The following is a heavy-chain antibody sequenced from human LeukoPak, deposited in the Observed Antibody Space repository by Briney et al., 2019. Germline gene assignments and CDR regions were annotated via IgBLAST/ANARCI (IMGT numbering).Heavy chain of an antibody. CDR3: AKSVDALQLWVLTDY. CDR2: IRYDGSNT. CDR1: GFTFSSYG. V-gene: IGHV3-30*02. J-gene: IGHJ4*02. D-gene: IGHD5-18*01. Sequence: GGSLRLSCAASGFTFSSYGMHWVRQAPGKGLEWVAFIRYDGSNTYYADSVKGRFTISRDNSKNTLYLQKNSLRTEDTAVYYCAKSVDALQLWVLTDYWGQGTLVTVSS.